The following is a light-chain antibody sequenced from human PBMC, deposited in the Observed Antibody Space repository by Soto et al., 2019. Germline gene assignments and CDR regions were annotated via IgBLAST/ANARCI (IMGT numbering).Light chain of an antibody. J-gene: IGKJ1*01. V-gene: IGKV1-5*03. Sequence: DIQMTQSPSTLSASVGDRVTIACRASQNINTWLAWYQQKPGKAPNLLIYKASTLESGVPSRFSGSGSGTEFTLTISSLQPADFATYYCQQYNSYWTFGPGTKVDI. CDR3: QQYNSYWT. CDR1: QNINTW. CDR2: KAS.